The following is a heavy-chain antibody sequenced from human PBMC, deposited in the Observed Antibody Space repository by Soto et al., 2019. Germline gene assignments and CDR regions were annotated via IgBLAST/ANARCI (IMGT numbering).Heavy chain of an antibody. D-gene: IGHD3-9*01. CDR1: GGSISSSNYH. J-gene: IGHJ5*01. CDR2: MYYSGST. CDR3: ASPSLDFDMCS. V-gene: IGHV4-39*01. Sequence: PSETLSLTCTVSGGSISSSNYHWGWIRQPPGKGLEWIGSMYYSGSTYYNPSLKSRVTISVDTSKNQFSLKLTSVTAADTAVYYCASPSLDFDMCSWGHGTLVTVSS.